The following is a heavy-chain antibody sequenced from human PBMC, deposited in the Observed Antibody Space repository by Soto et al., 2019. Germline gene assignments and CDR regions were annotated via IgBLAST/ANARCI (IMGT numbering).Heavy chain of an antibody. CDR1: GYFFTSYA. J-gene: IGHJ4*02. D-gene: IGHD6-19*01. CDR3: ARGSIAVAGRHQLDY. Sequence: QVQLVQSGPEVKKTGASVKVSCRASGYFFTSYAIHWVRQAPGPRLEWLGWINAANGHTKYSQNFQGRVIITRDTTATTAYIEVSSLKIGQPAVSSCARGSIAVAGRHQLDYWGQGTRVTVFS. V-gene: IGHV1-3*01. CDR2: INAANGHT.